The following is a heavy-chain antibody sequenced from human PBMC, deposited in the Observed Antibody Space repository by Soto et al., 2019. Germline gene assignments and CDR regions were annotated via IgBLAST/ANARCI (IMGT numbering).Heavy chain of an antibody. CDR1: GGSISSYY. Sequence: QVQLQESGPGLVKPSETLSLTCTVSGGSISSYYWSWIRQPPGKGLEWIGYIYYSGSTNYNPSLKSRVTISVDTSKNQFSLKLSSVTAADTAVYYCARDSKLRVDWGRGTLVTVSS. J-gene: IGHJ4*02. CDR2: IYYSGST. CDR3: ARDSKLRVD. V-gene: IGHV4-59*01. D-gene: IGHD6-6*01.